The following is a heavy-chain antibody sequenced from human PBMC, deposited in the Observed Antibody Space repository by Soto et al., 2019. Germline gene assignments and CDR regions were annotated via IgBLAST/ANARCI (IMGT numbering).Heavy chain of an antibody. V-gene: IGHV1-2*04. CDR3: ARDPFHRSSWYYFDY. CDR1: GYTFTGYY. Sequence: ASVKVSCKASGYTFTGYYMHWVRQAPGQGLEWMGWINPNSGGTNYAQKFQGWVTMTRDTSISTAYMELSRLRSDDTAVYYCARDPFHRSSWYYFDYWGQGTLVTVSS. J-gene: IGHJ4*02. CDR2: INPNSGGT. D-gene: IGHD6-13*01.